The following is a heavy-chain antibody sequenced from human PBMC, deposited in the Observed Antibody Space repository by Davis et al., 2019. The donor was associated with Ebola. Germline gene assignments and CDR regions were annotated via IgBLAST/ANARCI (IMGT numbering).Heavy chain of an antibody. CDR3: AREGADFWSGYSTYYYYYGMDV. J-gene: IGHJ6*02. CDR1: GFTFSSYS. V-gene: IGHV3-21*01. Sequence: GESLKISCAASGFTFSSYSMNWVRQAPGKGLEWVSAISGSGGSTYYADSVKGRFTISRDNAKNSLYLQMNSLRAEDTAVYYCAREGADFWSGYSTYYYYYGMDVWGQGTTVTVSS. D-gene: IGHD3-3*01. CDR2: ISGSGGST.